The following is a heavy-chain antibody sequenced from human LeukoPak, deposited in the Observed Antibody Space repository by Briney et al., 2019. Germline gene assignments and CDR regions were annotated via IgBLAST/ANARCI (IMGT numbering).Heavy chain of an antibody. CDR3: TRVRLGAATRYFDY. CDR2: IRNKANSYGT. CDR1: GLTFSDHY. J-gene: IGHJ4*02. D-gene: IGHD1-26*01. Sequence: SGGSLRLSCAASGLTFSDHYMDWVRLPPGKGLEWVGRIRNKANSYGTEYAASVKDRFTISRDDSKSSLYLQMNSLRSEDTALYYCTRVRLGAATRYFDYWGQGTLVTVSS. V-gene: IGHV3-72*01.